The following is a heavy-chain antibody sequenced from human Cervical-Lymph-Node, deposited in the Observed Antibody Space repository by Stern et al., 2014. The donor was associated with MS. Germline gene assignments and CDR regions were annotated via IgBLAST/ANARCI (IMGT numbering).Heavy chain of an antibody. CDR2: IKGDGTLT. V-gene: IGHV3-74*01. Sequence: EVHLVESGGGLVQPGGSLRLSCVASGFTFSTTWMHWVRQGPWKGLVWVARIKGDGTLTHYADSVRGRFSISRDNTENTVHLHMNSLRVEETAVYYCVKEGFWSLDYWGQGTLVTVSS. J-gene: IGHJ4*02. CDR3: VKEGFWSLDY. D-gene: IGHD3-3*01. CDR1: GFTFSTTW.